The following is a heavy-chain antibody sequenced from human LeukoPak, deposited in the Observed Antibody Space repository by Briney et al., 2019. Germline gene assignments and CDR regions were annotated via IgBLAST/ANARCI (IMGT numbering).Heavy chain of an antibody. Sequence: GSLRLSCAASGFSFDDYAMHWVRQAPGKGLEWVSLISGDGDSTYYADSVKGRFTISRDNSKDSLYLQMNSLRTEDTALYYCAKDTGITPSGISGFFDFWGQGTLVTVSS. D-gene: IGHD6-13*01. CDR1: GFSFDDYA. J-gene: IGHJ4*02. CDR2: ISGDGDST. V-gene: IGHV3-43*02. CDR3: AKDTGITPSGISGFFDF.